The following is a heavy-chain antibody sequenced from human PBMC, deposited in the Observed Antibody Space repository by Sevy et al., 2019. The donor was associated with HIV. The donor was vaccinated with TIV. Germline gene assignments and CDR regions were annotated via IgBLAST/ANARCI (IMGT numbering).Heavy chain of an antibody. J-gene: IGHJ6*02. Sequence: GGSLRLSCAASGFTFSSYAMSWVRQAPGKGLEWVSAISGSGGSTYYADSVKGRFTISRDNSKNTLYLQMNGLRAEDTAVYYCAKDPGDIVVVPAAHDYYYGMDVWGQGTTVTVSS. D-gene: IGHD2-2*01. V-gene: IGHV3-23*01. CDR1: GFTFSSYA. CDR2: ISGSGGST. CDR3: AKDPGDIVVVPAAHDYYYGMDV.